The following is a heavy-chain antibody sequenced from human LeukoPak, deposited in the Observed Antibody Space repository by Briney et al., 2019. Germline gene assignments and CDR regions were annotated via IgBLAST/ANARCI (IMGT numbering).Heavy chain of an antibody. J-gene: IGHJ4*02. CDR1: GFTFGGYW. D-gene: IGHD3-10*01. CDR2: INQDGSEK. V-gene: IGHV3-7*01. Sequence: GGSLRLSCAASGFTFGGYWMSWVRQAPGKGLEWVANINQDGSEKYYVDSMKGRVTISRDNAENSLYLQMNSLRAEDTAVYYCARMTGGFDYWGQGTLVTVSS. CDR3: ARMTGGFDY.